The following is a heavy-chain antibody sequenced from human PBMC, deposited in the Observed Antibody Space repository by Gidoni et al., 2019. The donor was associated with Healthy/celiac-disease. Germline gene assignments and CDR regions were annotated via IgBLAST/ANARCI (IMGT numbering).Heavy chain of an antibody. CDR1: GFTFSSYD. CDR2: ISGSGGST. J-gene: IGHJ5*02. Sequence: EVQLLESGGGLVQPGGSLRLSCAASGFTFSSYDMSWVRQAPGKGLEWVSAISGSGGSTYYADSVKGRFTISRDNSKNTLYLQMNSLRAEDTAVYYCAKDGGYCSGGSCYSNWFDPWGQGTLVTVSS. V-gene: IGHV3-23*01. CDR3: AKDGGYCSGGSCYSNWFDP. D-gene: IGHD2-15*01.